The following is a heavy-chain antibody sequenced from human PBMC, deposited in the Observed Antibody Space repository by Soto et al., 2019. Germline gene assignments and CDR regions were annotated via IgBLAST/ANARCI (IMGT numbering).Heavy chain of an antibody. CDR3: AVAAVRDIMAQESSGMAV. J-gene: IGHJ6*02. V-gene: IGHV1-69*01. Sequence: QVQLVQSGAEVKTPGSSVKVSCKASGGTLSDYAISWVRQAPGQGLEWMGGIMPTVDSANYAQNFQGRLTISAAESTSTANLELSSLRSDDTAVDYCAVAAVRDIMAQESSGMAVWGQGTTFIVSS. CDR1: GGTLSDYA. CDR2: IMPTVDSA. D-gene: IGHD3-10*01.